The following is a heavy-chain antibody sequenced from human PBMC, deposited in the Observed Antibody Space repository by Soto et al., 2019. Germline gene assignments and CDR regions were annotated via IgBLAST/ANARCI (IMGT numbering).Heavy chain of an antibody. Sequence: SLKLSCSASGFTFSSYGMHWVRQAPGKGLEYVSAINSNRGSTHYADSFKGRFTISRDNFKDTLYLQMSSLRPEDTAVYYCVKTVWPQVWSPHYWGQGTLVTVSS. J-gene: IGHJ4*02. D-gene: IGHD5-18*01. CDR3: VKTVWPQVWSPHY. V-gene: IGHV3-64D*06. CDR1: GFTFSSYG. CDR2: INSNRGST.